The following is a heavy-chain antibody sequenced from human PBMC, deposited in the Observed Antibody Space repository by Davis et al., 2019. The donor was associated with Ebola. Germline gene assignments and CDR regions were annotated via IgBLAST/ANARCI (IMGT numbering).Heavy chain of an antibody. D-gene: IGHD2-2*01. J-gene: IGHJ6*02. CDR1: GGSITRGGYY. CDR3: ATLSYCSSSSCRNYYGMDV. CDR2: MYNSGST. Sequence: SETLSLTCTVSGGSITRGGYYWNWIRQHPGKGLEWIGYMYNSGSTYYNPSLKSRVTISGDTSKNQFSLKLSSVTAADTAVYYCATLSYCSSSSCRNYYGMDVWGQGTTVTVSS. V-gene: IGHV4-31*03.